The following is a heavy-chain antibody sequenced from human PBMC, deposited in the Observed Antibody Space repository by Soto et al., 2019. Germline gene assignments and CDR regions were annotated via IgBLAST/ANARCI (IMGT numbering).Heavy chain of an antibody. CDR2: ILHIGDSA. Sequence: DVQLLESGGGLVQPGGSLRLSCVASGFSFSANAMTWVRQAPGKGLEWVASILHIGDSAYYADSVKGRFTISRDNSKSKLYLQMNSLRAEDTAVYYCARRGLSNNDYWGQGTLVTVSS. D-gene: IGHD1-1*01. V-gene: IGHV3-23*01. CDR3: ARRGLSNNDY. J-gene: IGHJ4*02. CDR1: GFSFSANA.